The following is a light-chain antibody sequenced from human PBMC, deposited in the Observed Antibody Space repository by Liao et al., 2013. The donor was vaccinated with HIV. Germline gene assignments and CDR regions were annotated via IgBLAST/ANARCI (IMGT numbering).Light chain of an antibody. CDR3: QAWDANSVV. Sequence: SDELTQPSSVSVSPGQTASITCSGDELGYKYASWYQQRSGQSPLLVIYQDAKRPSGIPERFSGSNSGNTATLTISGTQAIDDGDYYCQAWDANSVVFGGGTKLAVV. J-gene: IGLJ2*01. CDR2: QDA. CDR1: ELGYKY. V-gene: IGLV3-1*01.